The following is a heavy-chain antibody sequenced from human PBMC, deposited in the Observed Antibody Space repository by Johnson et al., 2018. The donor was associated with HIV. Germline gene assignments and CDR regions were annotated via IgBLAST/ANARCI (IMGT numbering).Heavy chain of an antibody. V-gene: IGHV3-30*02. D-gene: IGHD1-1*01. CDR3: ARDAAKLEEDDAFDI. CDR1: GFTFSSSG. Sequence: QVQLVESGGGVVQPGGSLRLSCAASGFTFSSSGMHWVRPAPGKGLEWVAFIRYAGSNKYDADSVKGRSTISRDNSKNTLYLQMNSLRVEDTAVYYCARDAAKLEEDDAFDIWGQGTMVTVSS. J-gene: IGHJ3*02. CDR2: IRYAGSNK.